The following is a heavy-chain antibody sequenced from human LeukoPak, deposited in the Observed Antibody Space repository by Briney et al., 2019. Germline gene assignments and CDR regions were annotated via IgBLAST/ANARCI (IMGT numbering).Heavy chain of an antibody. CDR1: GFTFSSYS. J-gene: IGHJ3*02. CDR3: ARRIAAADAFDI. CDR2: IYYSGTT. V-gene: IGHV4-59*08. D-gene: IGHD6-13*01. Sequence: GSLRLSCAASGFTFSSYSMNWVRQAPGKGLEWIAYIYYSGTTNYNPSLKSRVTISVDTSKTQFSLKLSSVTAADTAVYYCARRIAAADAFDIWGQGTMVTVSS.